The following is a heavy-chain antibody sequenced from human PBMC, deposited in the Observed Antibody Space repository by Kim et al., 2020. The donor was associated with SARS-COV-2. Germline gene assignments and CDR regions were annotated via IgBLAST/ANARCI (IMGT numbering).Heavy chain of an antibody. V-gene: IGHV1-18*01. D-gene: IGHD6-13*01. Sequence: ASVKVSCKASGYTFTSYGISWVRQAPGQGLEWMGWISAYNGNTNYAQKLQGRVTMTTDTSTSTAYMELRSLRSDDTAVYYCARWDASSWYPHYYYYMDVWGKGTTVTVSS. CDR1: GYTFTSYG. J-gene: IGHJ6*03. CDR3: ARWDASSWYPHYYYYMDV. CDR2: ISAYNGNT.